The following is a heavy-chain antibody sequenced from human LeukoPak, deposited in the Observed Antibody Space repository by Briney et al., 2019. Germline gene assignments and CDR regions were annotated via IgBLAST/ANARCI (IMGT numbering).Heavy chain of an antibody. D-gene: IGHD3-10*01. V-gene: IGHV3-13*01. CDR3: ARARPYYGSGSYYKPIYYYYGMDV. CDR2: IGTAGDT. CDR1: GFTLSSYD. J-gene: IGHJ6*02. Sequence: GGSLRLSCAASGFTLSSYDMHWVRQATGKGLEWVSAIGTAGDTYYPGSVKGRFTISRENAKNSLYLQMNSLRAGDTAVYYCARARPYYGSGSYYKPIYYYYGMDVWGQGTTVTVSS.